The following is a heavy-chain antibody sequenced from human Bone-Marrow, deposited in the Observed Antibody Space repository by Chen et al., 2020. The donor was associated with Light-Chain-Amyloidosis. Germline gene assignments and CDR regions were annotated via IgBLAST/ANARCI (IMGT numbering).Heavy chain of an antibody. V-gene: IGHV4-59*01. Sequence: QVQLRESGPGLVQASETLSLTCTVSGGSIRSYFWSWIRQSPGKGLEWIGYIYYDGSTHYNPSLKSRVTISQDTSKNHYSLKLNSVTAADTAIYYCARTSGPSHFDYWGQGTLVTVSS. CDR3: ARTSGPSHFDY. CDR2: IYYDGST. J-gene: IGHJ4*02. CDR1: GGSIRSYF. D-gene: IGHD3-10*01.